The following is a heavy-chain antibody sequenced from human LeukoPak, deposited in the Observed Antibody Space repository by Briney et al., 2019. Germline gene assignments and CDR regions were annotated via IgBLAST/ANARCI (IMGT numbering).Heavy chain of an antibody. CDR3: ARDPPGIAASGTYY. Sequence: GGSLRLSCAVSGFSVSNNYMNWVRQAPGKGLEWVSLIYSRGGTSYADSVEGRFTISRDSSKNTLFLQMNSLRVEDTAVYYCARDPPGIAASGTYYWGQGTQVTVSS. D-gene: IGHD6-13*01. V-gene: IGHV3-53*01. J-gene: IGHJ4*02. CDR2: IYSRGGT. CDR1: GFSVSNNY.